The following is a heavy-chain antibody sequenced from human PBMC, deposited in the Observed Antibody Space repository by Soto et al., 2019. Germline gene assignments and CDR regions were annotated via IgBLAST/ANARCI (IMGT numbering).Heavy chain of an antibody. CDR1: GGSFSPNY. CDR2: IYYDGTA. Sequence: SETLSLTCTVSGGSFSPNYWSWIRQPPGKGLEWVGYIYYDGTARHNPSLKSRVTISLETSRSQFSLRLSSVSAADTAVYYCARDFKRYSSPPGPLEYWGLGTLVTSPQ. V-gene: IGHV4-59*12. J-gene: IGHJ4*02. CDR3: ARDFKRYSSPPGPLEY. D-gene: IGHD6-13*01.